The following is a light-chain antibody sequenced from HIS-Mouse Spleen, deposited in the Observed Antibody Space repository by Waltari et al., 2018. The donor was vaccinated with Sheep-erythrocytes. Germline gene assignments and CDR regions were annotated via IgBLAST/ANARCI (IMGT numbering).Light chain of an antibody. CDR2: AAS. CDR3: QQLNSYPHT. V-gene: IGKV1-9*01. J-gene: IGKJ2*01. CDR1: QVISSY. Sequence: DIQLTQSPSFLSASVGDRVTITCRASQVISSYLAWYQQKPGKAPTLLIYAASTLQSGVPSRFSGSGSGTEFTLTISSLQPEDFATYYCQQLNSYPHTFGQGTKLEIK.